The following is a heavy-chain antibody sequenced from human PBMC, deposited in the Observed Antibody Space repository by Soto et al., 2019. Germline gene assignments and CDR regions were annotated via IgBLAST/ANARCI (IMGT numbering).Heavy chain of an antibody. D-gene: IGHD2-8*02. Sequence: SETLSLTCAVSGGSISSYYWSWIRPPPGTWLDGIGDINHSGSTNNTPTRKRRATISVDTTKNQLSLKLTSVTAADTAVYNCARDKITGLFDYWGQGTLVTVSS. CDR3: ARDKITGLFDY. CDR1: GGSISSYY. V-gene: IGHV4-34*04. CDR2: INHSGST. J-gene: IGHJ4*02.